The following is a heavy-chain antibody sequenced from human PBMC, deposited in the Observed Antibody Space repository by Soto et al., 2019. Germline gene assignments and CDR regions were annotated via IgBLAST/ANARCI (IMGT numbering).Heavy chain of an antibody. V-gene: IGHV4-4*02. CDR1: SDSIRRSHW. J-gene: IGHJ6*01. CDR2: IYYSGSV. Sequence: PSETLSLTCAVSSDSIRRSHWLTWVRQSPGKGLEWLGDIYYSGSVYYNPSLRSRISISMDKSNNQFSLNLSSVTAADTAVYYCARFFYLSHDHRDLKYCPTKRTSDTGSSGM. CDR3: ARFFYLSHDHRDLKYCPTKRTSDTGSSGM. D-gene: IGHD2-8*02.